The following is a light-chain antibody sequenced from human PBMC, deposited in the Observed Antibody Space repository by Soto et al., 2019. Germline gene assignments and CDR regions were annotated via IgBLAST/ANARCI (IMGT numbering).Light chain of an antibody. CDR3: LLSYNGAPAV. J-gene: IGLJ7*01. CDR1: IDTVTTSHW. V-gene: IGLV7-46*01. CDR2: DTT. Sequence: QTVVTQESSLTVSPGGTVTLTCDSSIDTVTTSHWPYWFQQKPGQAPKTLIYDTTNRHSWTPARFSGSILGGKAALILSGAQPEDEAEYYGLLSYNGAPAVFGGGTQLTVL.